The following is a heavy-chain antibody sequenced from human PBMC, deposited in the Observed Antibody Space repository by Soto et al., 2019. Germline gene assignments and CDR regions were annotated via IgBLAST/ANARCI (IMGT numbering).Heavy chain of an antibody. V-gene: IGHV1-69*13. CDR3: AGGTAITMVRGGYYYYGMDV. J-gene: IGHJ6*02. CDR2: IIPIFGTA. Sequence: SVKVSCKASGGTFSSYAISWVRQAPGQGLEWMGGIIPIFGTANYAQKFQGRVTITADESTSTAYMELSSLRSEDTAVYYCAGGTAITMVRGGYYYYGMDVWGQGTTVTVSS. D-gene: IGHD3-10*01. CDR1: GGTFSSYA.